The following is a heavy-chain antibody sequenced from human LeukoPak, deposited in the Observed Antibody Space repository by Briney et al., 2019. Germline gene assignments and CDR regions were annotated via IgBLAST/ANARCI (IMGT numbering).Heavy chain of an antibody. J-gene: IGHJ4*02. D-gene: IGHD5-12*01. V-gene: IGHV1-18*01. CDR2: ISAYNGET. CDR1: GYTFTRYG. CDR3: AGSVATIDY. Sequence: ASVKVSCKAPGYTFTRYGISWVRQAPGQGLEWMGWISAYNGETNYAQKLQGRVTMTTDTSTSTAYMELRSLRSDDTAVYYCAGSVATIDYWGQGTLVTVSS.